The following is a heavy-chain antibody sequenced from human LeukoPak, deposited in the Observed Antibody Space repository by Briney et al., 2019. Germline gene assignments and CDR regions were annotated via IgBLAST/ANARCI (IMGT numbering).Heavy chain of an antibody. D-gene: IGHD6-13*01. Sequence: PSETLSLTCAVSDYSISTPYYWAWVRLPPGKGREWIGSIHHTGSTYHNPSLKSRVTMSVDTSNTQFSLRLTSVTAADMAMYYCARHSQAATGLNWFDPWGQGTLVTVSS. CDR2: IHHTGST. CDR1: DYSISTPYY. CDR3: ARHSQAATGLNWFDP. J-gene: IGHJ5*02. V-gene: IGHV4-38-2*01.